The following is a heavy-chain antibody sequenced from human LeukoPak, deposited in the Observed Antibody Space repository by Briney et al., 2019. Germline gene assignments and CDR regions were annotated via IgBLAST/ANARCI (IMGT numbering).Heavy chain of an antibody. D-gene: IGHD1-26*01. CDR2: IYYSGST. V-gene: IGHV4-59*12. Sequence: SETLSLTCTVSGGSISSYYWSWIRQPPGKGLEWIGYIYYSGSTNYNPSLKSRVTISVDTSKNQFSLKLSSVTAADTAVYYCARGRPRRVGATVSIYYFDYWGQGTLVTVSS. J-gene: IGHJ4*02. CDR3: ARGRPRRVGATVSIYYFDY. CDR1: GGSISSYY.